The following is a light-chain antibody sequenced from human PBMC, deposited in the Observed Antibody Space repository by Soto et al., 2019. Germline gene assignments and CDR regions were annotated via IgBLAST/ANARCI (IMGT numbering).Light chain of an antibody. CDR3: QQYGSSPPSST. Sequence: EFVLTQSPGTLSLSPGERATLSCRASQTVRNNYLAWYQQKPGQAPRLLIYGVSSRATGIPDRFSGSGSGTDFTLTISRLEPEDFAVYYCQQYGSSPPSSTFGQGTRLEN. V-gene: IGKV3-20*01. J-gene: IGKJ5*01. CDR2: GVS. CDR1: QTVRNNY.